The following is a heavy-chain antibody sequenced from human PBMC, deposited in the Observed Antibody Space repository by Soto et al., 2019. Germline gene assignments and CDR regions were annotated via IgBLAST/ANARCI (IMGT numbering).Heavy chain of an antibody. Sequence: GGSLRLSCAASGFTFSSYGMHWVRQAPGKGLEWVAVIWYDGSNKYYADSVKGRFTISRDNSKNTLYLQMNSLRAEDTAVYYCARDWDPGDFWSGYRYYYGMDVWGQGTTVTVSS. CDR2: IWYDGSNK. V-gene: IGHV3-33*01. CDR3: ARDWDPGDFWSGYRYYYGMDV. J-gene: IGHJ6*02. D-gene: IGHD3-3*01. CDR1: GFTFSSYG.